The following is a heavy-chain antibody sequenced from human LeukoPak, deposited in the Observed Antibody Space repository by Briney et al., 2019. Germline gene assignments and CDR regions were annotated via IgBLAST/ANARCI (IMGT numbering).Heavy chain of an antibody. CDR1: GFTFSTYY. D-gene: IGHD2-21*02. V-gene: IGHV3-74*01. Sequence: PEGSLRLSCAASGFTFSTYYMHWVRQAPGKGLVWVSRIYNDDSSTTYAESVKGRFTISSDNGKNTLYLQMSSLRDDDTAVYYRVKGGDWQGNAMDVWGQGTTVTVSS. J-gene: IGHJ6*02. CDR3: VKGGDWQGNAMDV. CDR2: IYNDDSST.